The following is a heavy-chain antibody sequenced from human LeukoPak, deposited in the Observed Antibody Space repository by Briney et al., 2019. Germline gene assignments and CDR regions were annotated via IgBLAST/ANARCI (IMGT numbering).Heavy chain of an antibody. CDR1: GLSFGNYW. Sequence: RSGGSLRLSCVASGLSFGNYWTDWVRQAPGKGLEWVGNIKQDGSEKYYVDSVKGRFTISRDNAKNSLYLDMNSLRVEDTAIYYCTRDFDPWGQGTLVTVTS. CDR3: TRDFDP. V-gene: IGHV3-7*01. CDR2: IKQDGSEK. J-gene: IGHJ5*02.